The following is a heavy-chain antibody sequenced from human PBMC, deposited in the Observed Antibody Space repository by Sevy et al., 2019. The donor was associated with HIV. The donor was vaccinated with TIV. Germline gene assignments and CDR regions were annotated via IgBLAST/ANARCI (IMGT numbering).Heavy chain of an antibody. V-gene: IGHV3-21*01. CDR3: ASDKVVATSIDY. D-gene: IGHD5-12*01. CDR2: ISSSSSYI. Sequence: GGSLRLSCAASGFTFSSYSMNWVRQAPGKGLEWVSSISSSSSYIYYADSVKGRFTISRDNAKNSLYLQMNSLRAEDTAVYYCASDKVVATSIDYWGQGTLVTVSS. CDR1: GFTFSSYS. J-gene: IGHJ4*02.